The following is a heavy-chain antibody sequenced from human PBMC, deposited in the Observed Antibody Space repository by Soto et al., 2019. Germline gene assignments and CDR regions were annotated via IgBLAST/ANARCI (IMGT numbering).Heavy chain of an antibody. Sequence: QLQLQESGPGLVKPSETLSLTCTVSGGSISSSSYYWGWIRQPPGKGLEWIGSIYYSGSTYYNPSLKSLVTIAVDTSKNQFALKLSSVTAADTAVYYCARHFMVRGRWGLFAYWGQGTLVTVSS. CDR2: IYYSGST. CDR1: GGSISSSSYY. CDR3: ARHFMVRGRWGLFAY. J-gene: IGHJ4*02. V-gene: IGHV4-39*01. D-gene: IGHD3-10*01.